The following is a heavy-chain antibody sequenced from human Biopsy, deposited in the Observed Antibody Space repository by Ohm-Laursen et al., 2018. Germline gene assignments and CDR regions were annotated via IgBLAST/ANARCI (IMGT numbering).Heavy chain of an antibody. Sequence: TLSLTCTVSGGSVSSGGFYWSRLRQHPGKGLEWIGYIYYSGTTYYNPSLKSLVTISVDTSKNQFSLKLNSVTAADTAVYYCARRPYGGTRYWYFDLWGRGTLVTVSS. CDR3: ARRPYGGTRYWYFDL. CDR1: GGSVSSGGFY. V-gene: IGHV4-31*01. D-gene: IGHD4-23*01. CDR2: IYYSGTT. J-gene: IGHJ2*01.